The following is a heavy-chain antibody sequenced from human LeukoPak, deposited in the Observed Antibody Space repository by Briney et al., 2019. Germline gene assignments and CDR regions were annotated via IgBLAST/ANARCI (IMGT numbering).Heavy chain of an antibody. CDR3: ARAYYDSSGYYYVWYFDY. CDR1: GGSISSSSYY. J-gene: IGHJ4*02. Sequence: SETLSLTCTVSGGSISSSSYYWGWIRQPPGKGLEWIGSIYYSGSTYYNPSLKSRVTISVDTSKNQFSLKLSSVPAADTAVYYCARAYYDSSGYYYVWYFDYWGQGTLVTVSS. V-gene: IGHV4-39*07. D-gene: IGHD3-22*01. CDR2: IYYSGST.